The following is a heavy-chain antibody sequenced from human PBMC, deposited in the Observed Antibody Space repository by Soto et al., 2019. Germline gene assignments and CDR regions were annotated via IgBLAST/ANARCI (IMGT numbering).Heavy chain of an antibody. D-gene: IGHD3-3*01. J-gene: IGHJ3*02. V-gene: IGHV1-46*01. Sequence: QVELVQSGAEVKKPGASVKVSCKAAGYTFTSYYMHWVRQAPGQGLEWMGFINPSGGITTYAQKFQARVTMTSDTSTSTVYMELRTLNSADTAVSYCARRSIFTWSDAFDIWGQGTMVTVSA. CDR2: INPSGGIT. CDR1: GYTFTSYY. CDR3: ARRSIFTWSDAFDI.